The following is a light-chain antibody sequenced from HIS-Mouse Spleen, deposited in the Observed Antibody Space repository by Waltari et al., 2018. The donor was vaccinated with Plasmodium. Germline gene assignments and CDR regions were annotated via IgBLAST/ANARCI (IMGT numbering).Light chain of an antibody. J-gene: IGLJ2*01. CDR1: SSDVGGYNY. Sequence: QSALTQPASVSGSPGQSITISCTGTSSDVGGYNYVSWYQQHPGKAPKLMIYDVSNRPSGVSNRFSGSKSGNTASLTISGTQAMDEADYYCQAWDSSTVVFGGGTKLTVL. CDR3: QAWDSSTVV. CDR2: DVS. V-gene: IGLV2-14*03.